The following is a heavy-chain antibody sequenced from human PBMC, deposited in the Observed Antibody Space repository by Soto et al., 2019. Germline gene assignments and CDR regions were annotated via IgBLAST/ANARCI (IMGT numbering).Heavy chain of an antibody. CDR1: GYTFTSHG. D-gene: IGHD2-2*02. CDR3: ARARYCASPSGYNHYYYGMDN. Sequence: QDQLVQSGAEVKKPGASVKISFEASGYTFTSHGISWVRQAPGQGLEWLGWISTYNSRTHYAQKVQGRVTMTTDTSTSTAYLDLRSLTFEDTAVYYCARARYCASPSGYNHYYYGMDNWGPGTTVTVAS. J-gene: IGHJ6*02. V-gene: IGHV1-18*04. CDR2: ISTYNSRT.